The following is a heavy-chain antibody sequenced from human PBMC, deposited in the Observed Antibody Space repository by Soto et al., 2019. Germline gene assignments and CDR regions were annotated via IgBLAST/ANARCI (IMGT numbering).Heavy chain of an antibody. CDR3: ARRSEQQLVTRNWFDP. J-gene: IGHJ5*02. D-gene: IGHD6-13*01. V-gene: IGHV4-38-2*01. Sequence: KPSETLSLTCAVSGYSISSGYYWGWIRQPPGKGLEWIGSIYHSGSTYYNPSLKSRVTISVDTSKNQFSLKLSSVTAADTAVYYCARRSEQQLVTRNWFDPWGQGTLVTVSS. CDR1: GYSISSGYY. CDR2: IYHSGST.